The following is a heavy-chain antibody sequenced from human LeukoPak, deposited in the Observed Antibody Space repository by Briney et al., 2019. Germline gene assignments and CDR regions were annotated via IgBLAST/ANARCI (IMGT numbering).Heavy chain of an antibody. J-gene: IGHJ4*02. CDR1: GFIFSDYY. D-gene: IGHD5-12*01. CDR2: LKSKIDGGTT. Sequence: PGGSLRLSCAASGFIFSDYYMSWIRQAPGKGLEWVGRLKSKIDGGTTDYAAPVKGRFTISRDDLKNTLHLQMNSLKTEDTAVYYCASAPDIVATILSYWGQGTLVTVSS. CDR3: ASAPDIVATILSY. V-gene: IGHV3-15*01.